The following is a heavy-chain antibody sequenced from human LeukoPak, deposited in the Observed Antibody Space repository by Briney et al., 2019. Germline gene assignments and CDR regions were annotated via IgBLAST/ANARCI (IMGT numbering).Heavy chain of an antibody. CDR2: VYPDDSDT. D-gene: IGHD1-26*01. CDR3: ARPSGTYFPFDY. V-gene: IGHV5-51*01. CDR1: GYSFTRYW. Sequence: HGESLKISCKTSGYSFTRYWIAWVRQTPGKGLEWMGIVYPDDSDTRYSPAFQGQVTISADKSITTAYLHWSSLKAPDTAVYYCARPSGTYFPFDYWGQGTLVTVSS. J-gene: IGHJ4*02.